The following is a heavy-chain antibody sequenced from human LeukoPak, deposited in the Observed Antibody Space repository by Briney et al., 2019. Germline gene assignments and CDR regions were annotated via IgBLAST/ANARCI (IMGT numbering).Heavy chain of an antibody. CDR3: ARDRFHCSSTSCYTLPYMDV. CDR1: GGSISSGGYY. CDR2: IYYSGST. J-gene: IGHJ6*03. V-gene: IGHV4-31*03. Sequence: NTSETLSLTCTVSGGSISSGGYYWSWIRQHPGKGLEWIGYIYYSGSTYYNPSLKSRVTISVDTSKNQFSLKLSSVTAADTAVYYCARDRFHCSSTSCYTLPYMDVWGKGTTVTVSS. D-gene: IGHD2-2*02.